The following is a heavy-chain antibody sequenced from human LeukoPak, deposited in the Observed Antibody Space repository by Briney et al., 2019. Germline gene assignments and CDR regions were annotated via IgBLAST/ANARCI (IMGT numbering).Heavy chain of an antibody. V-gene: IGHV3-7*03. J-gene: IGHJ4*02. D-gene: IGHD1-26*01. CDR3: AKASQWELLPILSFDY. CDR2: IKTDGYDK. CDR1: GFTFSSYW. Sequence: PGGSLRLSCAASGFTFSSYWMAWVRQAPGKGLEWVANIKTDGYDKYYVDSLKGRFTISRDNAENSLYLQMNSLRAEDMALYYCAKASQWELLPILSFDYWGQGTLVTVSS.